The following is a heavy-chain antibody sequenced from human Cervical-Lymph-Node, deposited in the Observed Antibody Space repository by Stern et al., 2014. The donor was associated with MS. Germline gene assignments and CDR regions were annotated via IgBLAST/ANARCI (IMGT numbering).Heavy chain of an antibody. CDR3: ARGEKQWLSLWDY. Sequence: VQLVQSGAEVKKPGSSVTVSCKASGGTFSNYTISWVRQAPGQGLEWMGGIIPIFDTANYAQKCQGRVTITADESTSTAYMELSSLRSEDTAVYYCARGEKQWLSLWDYWGQGTLVTVSS. J-gene: IGHJ4*02. CDR1: GGTFSNYT. V-gene: IGHV1-69*01. CDR2: IIPIFDTA. D-gene: IGHD6-19*01.